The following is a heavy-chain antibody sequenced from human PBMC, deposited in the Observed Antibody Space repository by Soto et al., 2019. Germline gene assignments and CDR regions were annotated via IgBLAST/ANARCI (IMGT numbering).Heavy chain of an antibody. CDR2: INPNGGSA. V-gene: IGHV1-46*04. CDR3: ARDYLSSKPSLSYFDY. J-gene: IGHJ4*02. Sequence: GASVKVSCKASGYTFTNYYIHWVRQAPGQGLESMGIINPNGGSATHAQKLQGRLIMTRDKSTSTVYMELSSLRSEDAAVYYCARDYLSSKPSLSYFDYWGQGALVTVSS. CDR1: GYTFTNYY. D-gene: IGHD4-4*01.